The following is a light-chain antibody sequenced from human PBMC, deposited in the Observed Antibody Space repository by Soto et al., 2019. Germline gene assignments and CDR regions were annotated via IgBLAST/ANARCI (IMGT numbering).Light chain of an antibody. V-gene: IGLV2-14*01. CDR3: SSYTSTNTLV. CDR2: EVG. J-gene: IGLJ1*01. Sequence: QSALTQPASVSGSPGQSITISCTGSSSDVGRYNYVSWYQQHPGKAPKLMIYEVGNRPSGVSDRFSGSKSGNTASLTISGLQAEDEADYYCSSYTSTNTLVFGTGTKLTVL. CDR1: SSDVGRYNY.